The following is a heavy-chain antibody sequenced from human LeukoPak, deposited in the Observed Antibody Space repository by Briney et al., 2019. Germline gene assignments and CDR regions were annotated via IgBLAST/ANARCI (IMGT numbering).Heavy chain of an antibody. CDR1: GGSISSYY. CDR2: IYYSGST. CDR3: AKHGDNYYFDS. V-gene: IGHV4-59*08. D-gene: IGHD4/OR15-4a*01. Sequence: SETLSLTCTVSGGSISSYYWSWIRQSPGKGLEWIAYIYYSGSTNHNPSLKSRVTISVDTSKNQFSLKLSSVTAADTAVYYCAKHGDNYYFDSWGQGTLVTVSS. J-gene: IGHJ4*02.